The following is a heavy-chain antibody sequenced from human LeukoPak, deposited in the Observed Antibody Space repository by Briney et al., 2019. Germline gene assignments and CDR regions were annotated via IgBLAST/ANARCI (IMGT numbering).Heavy chain of an antibody. CDR2: ISWNSGSI. CDR1: GFTFDDYA. D-gene: IGHD3-10*01. J-gene: IGHJ6*02. CDR3: AKDIRITVVRGPHPYYYGMDV. V-gene: IGHV3-9*01. Sequence: GRSLRLSCAASGFTFDDYAMHWVRQAPGKGLEWVSGISWNSGSIGYADSVKGRFTISRDNAKNSLYLQMNSLRAEDTALYYCAKDIRITVVRGPHPYYYGMDVWGQGTTVTVSS.